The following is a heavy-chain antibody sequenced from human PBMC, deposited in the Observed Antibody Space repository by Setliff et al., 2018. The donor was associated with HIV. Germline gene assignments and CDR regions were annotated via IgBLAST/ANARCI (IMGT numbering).Heavy chain of an antibody. CDR1: GYTFISYD. J-gene: IGHJ4*02. CDR2: ISAYNGNT. CDR3: ARESGSYYRDLDY. Sequence: ASVKVSCKASGYTFISYDINWVRQAPGQGLEWMGWISAYNGNTRYAQKLQGRVTMTTDASTSTAYMELRSLRSDDTAVYYCARESGSYYRDLDYWGQGTPVTVSS. V-gene: IGHV1-18*01. D-gene: IGHD1-26*01.